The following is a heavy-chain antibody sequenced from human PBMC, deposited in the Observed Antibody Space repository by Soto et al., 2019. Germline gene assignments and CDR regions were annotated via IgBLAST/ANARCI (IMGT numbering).Heavy chain of an antibody. CDR2: INHSGST. CDR3: ARHDGSGCLDY. D-gene: IGHD3-10*01. J-gene: IGHJ4*02. V-gene: IGHV4-34*01. Sequence: SETLSLTCAVYGGSFSGYYWSWIRQPPGKGLEWIGEINHSGSTNYNPSLKSRVTISVDTSKNQFSLKLSSVTAADTAVYYCARHDGSGCLDYWGQGTLVTVSS. CDR1: GGSFSGYY.